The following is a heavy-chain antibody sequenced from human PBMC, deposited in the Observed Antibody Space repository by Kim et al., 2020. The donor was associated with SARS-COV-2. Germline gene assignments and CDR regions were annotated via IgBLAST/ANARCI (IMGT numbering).Heavy chain of an antibody. Sequence: TDNMPSLKSRVTISVDTSKDQFSLKLSSVSAADTAVYYCASGIAAAGSDYWGQGTLVTVSS. D-gene: IGHD6-13*01. V-gene: IGHV4-59*09. CDR3: ASGIAAAGSDY. J-gene: IGHJ4*02. CDR2: T.